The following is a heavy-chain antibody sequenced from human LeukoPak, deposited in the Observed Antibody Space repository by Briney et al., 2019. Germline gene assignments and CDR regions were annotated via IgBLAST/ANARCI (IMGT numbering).Heavy chain of an antibody. D-gene: IGHD1-1*01. CDR2: INPNSGGT. CDR1: GYTFTGYY. Sequence: ASVKVSCKASGYTFTGYYMHWVRQAPGQGLEWMGWINPNSGGTNYAQKFQGRVTTTRDTSISTAYMELSRLRSDDTAVYYCARVGATGTTSPFDYWGQGTLVTVSS. J-gene: IGHJ4*02. CDR3: ARVGATGTTSPFDY. V-gene: IGHV1-2*02.